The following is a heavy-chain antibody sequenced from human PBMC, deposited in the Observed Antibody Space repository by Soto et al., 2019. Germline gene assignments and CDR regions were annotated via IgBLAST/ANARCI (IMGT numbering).Heavy chain of an antibody. CDR2: ISFDGSKK. Sequence: GGSLRLSCEGSGFTSSSYVMHWVRQAPGKGLEWVALISFDGSKKNYADSVKGRFTISRDNSKNMMYLQMNSLRPEDTAVYYCARGVFYYSGSSGYSPDYWGQGTLVTVPQ. CDR3: ARGVFYYSGSSGYSPDY. V-gene: IGHV3-30-3*01. CDR1: GFTSSSYV. D-gene: IGHD3-22*01. J-gene: IGHJ4*02.